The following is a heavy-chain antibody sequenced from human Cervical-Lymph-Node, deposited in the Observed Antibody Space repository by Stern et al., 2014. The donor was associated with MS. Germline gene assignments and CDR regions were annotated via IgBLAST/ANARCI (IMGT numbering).Heavy chain of an antibody. V-gene: IGHV4-39*01. D-gene: IGHD2-8*02. J-gene: IGHJ4*02. CDR2: VYYSGAT. CDR1: GDSISSYTHY. CDR3: AKHACTGAACPFDL. Sequence: QLQLQESGPGLVKPSETLSLTCAVSGDSISSYTHYWAWIRQPPGKGLEWIGSVYYSGATYYNPPPKSRVTIPVDTPKNHSPVGLNSGPAADTAVYYCAKHACTGAACPFDLWGQGTLVTVSS.